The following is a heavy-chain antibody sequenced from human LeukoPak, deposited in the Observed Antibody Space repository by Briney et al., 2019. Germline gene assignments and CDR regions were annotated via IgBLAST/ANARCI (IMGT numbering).Heavy chain of an antibody. CDR3: ARTGSSWPLYYYYYMDV. CDR1: GGSFSSHY. Sequence: SETLSLTCTVSGGSFSSHYWSWIRQLPGKGLEWIGYVSDSGSTNYNPSLKSRVTVSVDTSKDQFSLKLTSVTAADTAVYYCARTGSSWPLYYYYYMDVWGKGTTVTVSS. D-gene: IGHD6-13*01. V-gene: IGHV4-59*11. CDR2: VSDSGST. J-gene: IGHJ6*03.